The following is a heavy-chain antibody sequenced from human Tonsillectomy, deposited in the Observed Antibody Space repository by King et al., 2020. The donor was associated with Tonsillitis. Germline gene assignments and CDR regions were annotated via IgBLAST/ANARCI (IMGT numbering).Heavy chain of an antibody. J-gene: IGHJ4*02. D-gene: IGHD6-19*01. Sequence: QLVQSGGGVVQPGRSLRLSCAASRFTFNSYGMHWVRQAPGKGLEWVALISLDGNNKYYADSVKGRFTISRDNSKNTLYLQMNSLRPEDTAVYFCAKDGNVAVASSWEKYFDYWGQGTLVTVSS. CDR1: RFTFNSYG. CDR3: AKDGNVAVASSWEKYFDY. V-gene: IGHV3-30*18. CDR2: ISLDGNNK.